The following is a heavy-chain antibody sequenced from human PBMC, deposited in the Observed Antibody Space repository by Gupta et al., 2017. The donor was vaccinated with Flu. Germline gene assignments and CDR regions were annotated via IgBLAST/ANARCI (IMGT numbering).Heavy chain of an antibody. D-gene: IGHD2-8*01. CDR1: GFTFSSYE. CDR3: ARDSFCTSGVCYGFSDY. CDR2: ISSSGDTI. J-gene: IGHJ4*02. V-gene: IGHV3-48*03. Sequence: EVQLVESGGGLVQPGGSLRLSCAASGFTFSSYEMNWVRQAPGEGLEWVSYISSSGDTIYYADSVKGRFTISRDNAKNSLFLQMNSLRAEDTAVYYCARDSFCTSGVCYGFSDYWGQGTLVIVSS.